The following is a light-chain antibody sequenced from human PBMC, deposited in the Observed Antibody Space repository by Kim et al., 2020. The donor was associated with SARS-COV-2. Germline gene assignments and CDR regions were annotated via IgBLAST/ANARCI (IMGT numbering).Light chain of an antibody. J-gene: IGKJ5*01. CDR3: QQSFSIPIT. Sequence: DIQMTQSPSSLSASVGDRVTITCRASQSIGNHLNWYQQKPGRAPRLLVYAASTLHGGVPSRFSGSGSGTDFTLTVSSLQPDDFATYYCQQSFSIPITSGQGTRLEIK. CDR1: QSIGNH. CDR2: AAS. V-gene: IGKV1-39*01.